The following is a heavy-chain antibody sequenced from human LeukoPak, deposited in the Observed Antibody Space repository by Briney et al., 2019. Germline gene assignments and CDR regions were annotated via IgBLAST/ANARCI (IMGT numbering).Heavy chain of an antibody. CDR1: GYTFTSYG. J-gene: IGHJ6*02. V-gene: IGHV1-18*01. Sequence: ASVKVSCKASGYTFTSYGISWVRQAPGQGLEWMGWISAYNGNTNYAQKLQGRVTMTTDTSTSTAYMELRSPRSDDTAVYYCARVDALAGTATIFGVAYTNNGMDVWGQGTTVTVSS. CDR2: ISAYNGNT. D-gene: IGHD3-3*01. CDR3: ARVDALAGTATIFGVAYTNNGMDV.